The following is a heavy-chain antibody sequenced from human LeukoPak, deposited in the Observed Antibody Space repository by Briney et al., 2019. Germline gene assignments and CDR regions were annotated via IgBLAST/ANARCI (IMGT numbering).Heavy chain of an antibody. J-gene: IGHJ4*02. V-gene: IGHV3-23*01. CDR1: RFTFTDYA. Sequence: GGSLRLSCAASRFTFTDYAMSWVRQAPGKGLEWVSVISGSGGNTYDADSVKGRFTISRDNSKNTLYLQMNNLRAEDTAVYYCAKLRFLEWLLPIDYWGQGTLVTVSS. D-gene: IGHD3-3*01. CDR3: AKLRFLEWLLPIDY. CDR2: ISGSGGNT.